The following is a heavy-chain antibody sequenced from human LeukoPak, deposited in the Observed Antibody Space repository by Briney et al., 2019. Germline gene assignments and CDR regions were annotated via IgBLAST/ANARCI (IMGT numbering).Heavy chain of an antibody. V-gene: IGHV1-2*04. J-gene: IGHJ6*03. CDR3: ARSLNLNHYMDV. D-gene: IGHD1-20*01. CDR2: INPNSGGT. CDR1: GYTFTGYY. Sequence: GASVKVSCKASGYTFTGYYMHWVRQAPGQGLEWMGWINPNSGGTNYAQKFQGWVTMTRDTSISTAYMELSRLRSDDTAVYYCARSLNLNHYMDVWGKGTTVTVSS.